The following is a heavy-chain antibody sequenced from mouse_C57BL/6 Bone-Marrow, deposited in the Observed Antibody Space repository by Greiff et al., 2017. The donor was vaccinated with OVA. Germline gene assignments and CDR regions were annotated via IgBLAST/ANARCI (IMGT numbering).Heavy chain of an antibody. Sequence: VQLQQSVAELVRPGASVKLSCTASGFNIKNTYMHWVKQRPEQGLEWIGRIDPANGNTKYAPKFQGKATITADTSSTPAYLQLSSLTSEDPAIYYCARLGLQRRAWFAYWGQGTLVTVSA. J-gene: IGHJ3*01. D-gene: IGHD1-1*01. V-gene: IGHV14-3*01. CDR2: IDPANGNT. CDR3: ARLGLQRRAWFAY. CDR1: GFNIKNTY.